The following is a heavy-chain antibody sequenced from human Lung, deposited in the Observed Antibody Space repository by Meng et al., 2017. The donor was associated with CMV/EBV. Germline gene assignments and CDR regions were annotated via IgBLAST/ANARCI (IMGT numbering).Heavy chain of an antibody. CDR2: ISGSTPDK. V-gene: IGHV3-21*01. J-gene: IGHJ6*02. D-gene: IGHD6-19*01. CDR3: ARGSVGYYGMDV. CDR1: GFIFNNHA. Sequence: GESXKISXAASGFIFNNHAMNWVRQAPGKGLEWVSAISGSTPDKWYADSVRGRFTISRDNAKNSLYIEMSSLRAEDTAAYFCARGSVGYYGMDVWGQGTTVTVSS.